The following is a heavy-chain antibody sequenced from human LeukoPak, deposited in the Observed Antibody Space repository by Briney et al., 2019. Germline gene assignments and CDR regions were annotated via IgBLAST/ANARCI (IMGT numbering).Heavy chain of an antibody. J-gene: IGHJ3*02. Sequence: PGGSLRLSCAASGFTFSSYGMHWVRQAPGKGLEWVAFIRYDGSNKYYADSVKGRFTISRDNSKNTLYLQMNSLRAEDTAVYYCAQMQIVATPGRAFDIWGQGTMVTVSS. D-gene: IGHD5-12*01. V-gene: IGHV3-30*02. CDR1: GFTFSSYG. CDR2: IRYDGSNK. CDR3: AQMQIVATPGRAFDI.